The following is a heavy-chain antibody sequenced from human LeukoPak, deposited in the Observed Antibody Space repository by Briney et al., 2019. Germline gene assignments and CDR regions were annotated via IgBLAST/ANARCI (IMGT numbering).Heavy chain of an antibody. CDR1: GYSISSYY. CDR2: IYYSGST. Sequence: SETLSLTCTVSGYSISSYYWSWIRQPPGKGLEWIGYIYYSGSTNYNPSLKSRVTISVDTSKNQFSLKLSSVTAADTAVYYCARHVVGYYDSSGYYYGFWDYWGQGTLVTVSS. D-gene: IGHD3-22*01. J-gene: IGHJ4*02. V-gene: IGHV4-59*08. CDR3: ARHVVGYYDSSGYYYGFWDY.